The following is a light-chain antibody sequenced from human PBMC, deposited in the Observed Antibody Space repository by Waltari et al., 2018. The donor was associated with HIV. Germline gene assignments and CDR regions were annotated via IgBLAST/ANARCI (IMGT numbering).Light chain of an antibody. V-gene: IGKV4-1*01. Sequence: DIVMTQSLDSLAVSLGERATINCKSSQSVLYSSKNNNFLVWYQQRPGQPPKRLIYWASTRESRVPDRFRGSGSGTDFTLTISSLQAEDVAVYYCQQYYNLPWTFGQGTKVEIK. CDR2: WAS. J-gene: IGKJ1*01. CDR1: QSVLYSSKNNNF. CDR3: QQYYNLPWT.